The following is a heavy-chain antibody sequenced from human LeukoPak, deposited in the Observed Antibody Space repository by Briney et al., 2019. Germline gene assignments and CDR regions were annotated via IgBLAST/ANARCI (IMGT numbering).Heavy chain of an antibody. J-gene: IGHJ6*04. CDR3: AKEVVRGVIPNPNYYYYGMDV. CDR2: ISYDGSNR. D-gene: IGHD3-10*01. CDR1: GFTFSSYG. V-gene: IGHV3-30*18. Sequence: PWRSLRLSCAASGFTFSSYGMHWVRQAPGKGLEWVAVISYDGSNRYYADSLKGRFTISRDNSKNTLYLQMNSLRAEDTAVYYCAKEVVRGVIPNPNYYYYGMDVWGKGTTVTVSS.